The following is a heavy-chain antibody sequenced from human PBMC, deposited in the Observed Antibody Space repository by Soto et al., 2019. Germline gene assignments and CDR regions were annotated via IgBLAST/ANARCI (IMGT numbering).Heavy chain of an antibody. V-gene: IGHV1-3*01. CDR1: GYTFTSYA. D-gene: IGHD3-16*02. CDR3: ARGAYDYVWGSYRYSDAFDI. Sequence: ASVKVSCKASGYTFTSYAMHWVRQAPGQRLEWMGWINAGNGNTKYSQKFQGRVTITRDTSVSTAYMELSSLRSEDTAVYYCARGAYDYVWGSYRYSDAFDIWGQGTMVTVSS. CDR2: INAGNGNT. J-gene: IGHJ3*02.